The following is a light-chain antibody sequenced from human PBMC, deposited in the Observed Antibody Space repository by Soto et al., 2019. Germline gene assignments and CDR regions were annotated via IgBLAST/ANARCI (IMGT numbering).Light chain of an antibody. CDR3: AAWDDGLNGRYV. Sequence: QSVLTQPPSASGTPGQRVIISCSGSSSHIGSNTVNWYQQLPGTAPKLLIYSNNQRPSGVPDRFSGSKSGTSASLAISGLQSEDEAFYYCAAWDDGLNGRYVVGTGTMVTV. J-gene: IGLJ1*01. V-gene: IGLV1-44*01. CDR1: SSHIGSNT. CDR2: SNN.